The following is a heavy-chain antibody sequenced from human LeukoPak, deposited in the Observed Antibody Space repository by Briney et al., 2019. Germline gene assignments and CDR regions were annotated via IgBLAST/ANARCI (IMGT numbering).Heavy chain of an antibody. D-gene: IGHD6-13*01. CDR2: ISSSSSHI. CDR3: ARGRSSSHNYYFDY. J-gene: IGHJ4*02. Sequence: GGSLRLSCAASGFTFSTYSMNWVRQAPGKGLGCVSSISSSSSHIYYAESVKGRFTMSRDNAKNSLYLQMNSLRAEDTAVYYCARGRSSSHNYYFDYWGQGTLVTVSS. V-gene: IGHV3-21*01. CDR1: GFTFSTYS.